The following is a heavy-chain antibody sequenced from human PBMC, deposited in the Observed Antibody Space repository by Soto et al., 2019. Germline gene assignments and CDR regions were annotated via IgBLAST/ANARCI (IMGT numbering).Heavy chain of an antibody. CDR3: EKDRRGAGWGELSLPSDY. V-gene: IGHV3-23*01. CDR2: ISGSGGST. D-gene: IGHD3-16*02. CDR1: GFTFSSYA. J-gene: IGHJ4*02. Sequence: EVQLLESGGGLVQPGGSLRLSCAASGFTFSSYAMSWVRQAPGKGLEWVSAISGSGGSTYYADSVKGRFTISRDNYKNTLYLQMNSLRGGDTAVYYCEKDRRGAGWGELSLPSDYWGQGTLVTVSS.